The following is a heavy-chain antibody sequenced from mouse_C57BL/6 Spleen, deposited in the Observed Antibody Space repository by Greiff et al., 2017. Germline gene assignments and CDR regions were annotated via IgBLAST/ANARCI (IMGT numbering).Heavy chain of an antibody. J-gene: IGHJ1*03. Sequence: QVQLQQSGTELVKPGASVKLSCKASGYTFTSYWMHWVKQRPGQGLEWIGNINPSNGGTNYNEKFKSKATLTVDKSSRTAYMQRSSLTSEDSAVYYCAREDDAPGPDGYFEVWGTGTTVTVSS. D-gene: IGHD3-1*01. CDR2: INPSNGGT. CDR3: AREDDAPGPDGYFEV. V-gene: IGHV1-53*01. CDR1: GYTFTSYW.